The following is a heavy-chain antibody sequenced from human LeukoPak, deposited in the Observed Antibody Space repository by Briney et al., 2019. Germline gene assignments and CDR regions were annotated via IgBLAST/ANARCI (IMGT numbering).Heavy chain of an antibody. Sequence: SETLSLTCTVSGGSISSYYWSWIRQPPGKGLEWIGYIYYSGSTNYNPSLKSRVTISVDTSKNQFSLKLSSVTAPDTGVYYCARVDGAVAGWYYFDYWGQGTLVTVSS. V-gene: IGHV4-59*01. J-gene: IGHJ4*02. CDR2: IYYSGST. D-gene: IGHD6-19*01. CDR1: GGSISSYY. CDR3: ARVDGAVAGWYYFDY.